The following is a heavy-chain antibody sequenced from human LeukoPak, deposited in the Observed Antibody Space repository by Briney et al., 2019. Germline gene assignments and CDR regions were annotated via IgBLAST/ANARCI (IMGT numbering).Heavy chain of an antibody. J-gene: IGHJ4*02. V-gene: IGHV3-64D*09. CDR1: GFTFSRCA. CDR2: INDYGSRT. Sequence: GGSLRLSCSASGFTFSRCAMHWVRQGPGKGLEYVSGINDYGSRTHYGDSAKGRFIISRDDSRNTVFLHMNSLRGDDTALYYCVKDLSGSYTFDYWGQGILVTVSS. D-gene: IGHD1-26*01. CDR3: VKDLSGSYTFDY.